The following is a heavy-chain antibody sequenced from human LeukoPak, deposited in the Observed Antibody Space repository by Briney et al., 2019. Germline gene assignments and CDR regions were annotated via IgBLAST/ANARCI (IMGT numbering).Heavy chain of an antibody. D-gene: IGHD6-19*01. CDR2: IYYSGST. V-gene: IGHV4-59*01. Sequence: SETLSLTCTVSGGSISSYYWSWIRQPPGKGLEWIGYIYYSGSTNFNPSLKSRVTISVDTSKNQFSLKLSSVTAADTAVCYCARALYSSGWYIPSWGQGTLVTVSS. J-gene: IGHJ5*02. CDR1: GGSISSYY. CDR3: ARALYSSGWYIPS.